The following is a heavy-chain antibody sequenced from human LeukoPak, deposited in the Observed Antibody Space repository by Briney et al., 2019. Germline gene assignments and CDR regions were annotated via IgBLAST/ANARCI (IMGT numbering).Heavy chain of an antibody. CDR2: INHSGST. CDR3: ARGVVVVAASCHFDY. Sequence: SETLSLTCAVYGGSFSGYYWSWIHQPPGKGLEWIGEINHSGSTNYNPSLKSRVTISVDTSKNQFSLKLSSVTAADTAVYYCARGVVVVAASCHFDYWGQGTLVTVSS. D-gene: IGHD2-15*01. V-gene: IGHV4-34*01. CDR1: GGSFSGYY. J-gene: IGHJ4*02.